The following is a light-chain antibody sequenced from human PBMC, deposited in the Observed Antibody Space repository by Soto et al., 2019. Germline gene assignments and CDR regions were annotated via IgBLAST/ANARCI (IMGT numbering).Light chain of an antibody. Sequence: QSALTQPASVSGSPGQSITISCTGTSSDVGGYNYVSWYQQHPGKAPKLMIYEVSNRPSGVSNRFSGSKSGNTASLTISGLHVEAEADYDRSSYTVSGGGTKL. CDR2: EVS. CDR1: SSDVGGYNY. J-gene: IGLJ2*01. V-gene: IGLV2-14*01. CDR3: SSYTV.